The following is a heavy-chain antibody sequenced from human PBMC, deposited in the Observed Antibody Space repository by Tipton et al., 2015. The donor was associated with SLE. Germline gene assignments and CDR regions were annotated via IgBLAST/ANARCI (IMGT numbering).Heavy chain of an antibody. CDR2: IHYSGST. J-gene: IGHJ4*02. D-gene: IGHD3-10*01. CDR1: GGSISSKNYY. Sequence: TLSLTCTVSGGSISSKNYYWGWIHQPPGKGLEWIGSIHYSGSTYDNPSFKSRVTISVDTSKNQFSLKLSSVTAADTAVYYCARTEQGTGSYYRLVFEIWGQGTLVTVSS. CDR3: ARTEQGTGSYYRLVFEI. V-gene: IGHV4-39*07.